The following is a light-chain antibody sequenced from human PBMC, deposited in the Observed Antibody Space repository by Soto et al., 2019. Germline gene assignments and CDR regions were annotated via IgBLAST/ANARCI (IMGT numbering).Light chain of an antibody. V-gene: IGLV2-11*01. CDR2: DVS. Sequence: QSALTQPASVSGSPGQSVTISCTGTSSDVGGYNYVSWYQQHPGKAPKLMIYDVSKRPSGVPDRFSGSKSGNTASLTISGLQAEDEADYYCCSYAGSYTYWVFGGGTKVTVL. J-gene: IGLJ3*02. CDR3: CSYAGSYTYWV. CDR1: SSDVGGYNY.